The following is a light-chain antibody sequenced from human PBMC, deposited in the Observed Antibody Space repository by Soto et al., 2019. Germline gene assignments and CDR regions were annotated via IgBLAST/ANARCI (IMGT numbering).Light chain of an antibody. CDR3: CSYAGSYTLYV. CDR2: DVS. J-gene: IGLJ1*01. V-gene: IGLV2-11*01. Sequence: QSGLTQPRSVSGSPGQSVTISCTGTSSDVGGYNYVSWYQQHPGKAPKLLIYDVSKRPSGVPDRFSGSKSGNPASLTISGLQAEDEADYYCCSYAGSYTLYVFGTGTKLTVL. CDR1: SSDVGGYNY.